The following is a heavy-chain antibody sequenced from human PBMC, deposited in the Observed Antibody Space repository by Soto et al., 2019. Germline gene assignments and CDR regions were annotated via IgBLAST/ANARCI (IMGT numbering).Heavy chain of an antibody. Sequence: QVQLVESGGGVVQPGRSLSLSCAASGFTLSSYAVHWVRQAPGKGLEWVAVMSFDGSKASHADSVKGRFTISRDNSKNTVYLQINSLRVEDAAVYYCARGPPGVVPGAIGSGGMDVWGQGTTVTVSS. V-gene: IGHV3-30*04. J-gene: IGHJ6*02. CDR1: GFTLSSYA. CDR3: ARGPPGVVPGAIGSGGMDV. CDR2: MSFDGSKA. D-gene: IGHD2-2*01.